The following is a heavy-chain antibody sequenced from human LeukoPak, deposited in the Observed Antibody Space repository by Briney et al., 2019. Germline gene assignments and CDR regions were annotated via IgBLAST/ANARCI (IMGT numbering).Heavy chain of an antibody. J-gene: IGHJ6*02. Sequence: GGSLRLSCAASGFPFSGYWMHWDRQAPGKGLVWVSGINDVGRTTSYGDSVKGRFTISRDNAKNTLYLQMNSLRAEDTAVYYCARGHYYGMDVWGQGTTVTVSS. CDR2: INDVGRTT. CDR1: GFPFSGYW. V-gene: IGHV3-74*01. CDR3: ARGHYYGMDV.